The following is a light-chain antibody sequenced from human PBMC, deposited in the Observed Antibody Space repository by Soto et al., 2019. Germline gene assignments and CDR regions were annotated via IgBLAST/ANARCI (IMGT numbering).Light chain of an antibody. CDR3: SSYTSSSTLV. V-gene: IGLV2-14*01. CDR2: DVS. CDR1: SSDVGGYNY. J-gene: IGLJ3*02. Sequence: QSALTQPASVSGSPGQSITISCTGTSSDVGGYNYVSWYQQHPGKAPKLMIYDVSSRPSGVSNRFSGSKSGYTASLTISGLQAEDEADYYCSSYTSSSTLVFGGGTKLTVL.